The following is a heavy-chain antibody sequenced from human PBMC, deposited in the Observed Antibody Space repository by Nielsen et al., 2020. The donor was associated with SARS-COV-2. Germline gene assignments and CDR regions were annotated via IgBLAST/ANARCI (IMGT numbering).Heavy chain of an antibody. D-gene: IGHD2-15*01. J-gene: IGHJ4*02. CDR3: ARERGTFDY. CDR2: IWYDGSNK. Sequence: VRQAPGKGLEWVAVIWYDGSNKYYADSVKGRFTISRDNSKNTLYLQMNSLRGEDTAVYFCARERGTFDYWGQGTLVTVSS. V-gene: IGHV3-33*01.